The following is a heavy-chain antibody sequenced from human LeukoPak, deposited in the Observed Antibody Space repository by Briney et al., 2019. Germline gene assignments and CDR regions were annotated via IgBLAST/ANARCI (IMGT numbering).Heavy chain of an antibody. CDR1: GGSISNYY. Sequence: PSETLSLTCTVSGGSISNYYWSWIRQPAGKGLEWIGRINTSGSTDYNPSLKSRATMSVDTAKNQFSLNLSSPTAADTAVYYCARSRGTTLVTRFDYWGQGTLVTVSS. CDR3: ARSRGTTLVTRFDY. V-gene: IGHV4-4*07. J-gene: IGHJ4*02. D-gene: IGHD5-18*01. CDR2: INTSGST.